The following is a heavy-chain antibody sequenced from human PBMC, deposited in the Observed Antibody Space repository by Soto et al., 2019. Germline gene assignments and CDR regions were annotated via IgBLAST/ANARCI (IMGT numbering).Heavy chain of an antibody. D-gene: IGHD3-3*01. V-gene: IGHV1-58*01. CDR2: IVVGSGNT. J-gene: IGHJ6*02. CDR3: AAAHNTLPAGVLRFLEWFRYRMDV. CDR1: GFTFTSSA. Sequence: GASVKVSCKASGFTFTSSAVQWVRQARGQRLEWIGWIVVGSGNTNYAQKFQERVTITRDMSTSTAYMELSSLRSEDTAVYYCAAAHNTLPAGVLRFLEWFRYRMDVWGQGTTVTVSS.